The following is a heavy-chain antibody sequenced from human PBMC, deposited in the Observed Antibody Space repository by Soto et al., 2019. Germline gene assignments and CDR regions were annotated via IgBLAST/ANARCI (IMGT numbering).Heavy chain of an antibody. CDR2: IYYSGST. V-gene: IGHV4-39*01. CDR1: GGSISSSSYY. J-gene: IGHJ6*02. CDR3: ARQASPYYYYGMDV. Sequence: SETLSLTCTVSGGSISSSSYYWGWIRQPPGKGLEWIGSIYYSGSTYYNPSLKSRVTISVDTSKNQFSLKLSSVTASDTAVYYCARQASPYYYYGMDVWGQGTTVTVSS.